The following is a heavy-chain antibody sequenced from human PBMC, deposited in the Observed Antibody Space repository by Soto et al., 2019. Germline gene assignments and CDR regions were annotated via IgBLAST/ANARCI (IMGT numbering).Heavy chain of an antibody. J-gene: IGHJ5*02. CDR3: ARGRFRRTWFDP. V-gene: IGHV1-8*01. D-gene: IGHD3-16*01. CDR2: MNPDSGNT. Sequence: QVQLVQSGAEVKKPGASVKVSCKASGYTFTNYDIHWVRQATGQGLEWMGWMNPDSGNTGQSKQFQGRVTMTRDTPISTPYMEMSSLRSEDTAVYYCARGRFRRTWFDPWGQGTLVTVSS. CDR1: GYTFTNYD.